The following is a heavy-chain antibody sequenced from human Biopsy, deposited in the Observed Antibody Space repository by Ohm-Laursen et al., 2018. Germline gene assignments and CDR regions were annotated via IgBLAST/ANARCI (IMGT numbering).Heavy chain of an antibody. D-gene: IGHD6-19*01. V-gene: IGHV4-61*01. J-gene: IGHJ4*02. CDR3: ARGMRSSGWPYFDS. CDR1: GDSVSSGSFY. CDR2: IYDRGSTA. Sequence: GTLSLTCTVSGDSVSSGSFYWTWIRQPPGQGLEYIGYIYDRGSTANYNPSLESRATMSVDMPKNQFSLKLSSVTAADTAIYYCARGMRSSGWPYFDSWGQGTLVTVPS.